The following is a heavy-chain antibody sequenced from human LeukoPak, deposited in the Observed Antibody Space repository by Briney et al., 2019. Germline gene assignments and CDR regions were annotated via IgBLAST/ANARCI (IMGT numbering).Heavy chain of an antibody. D-gene: IGHD3-16*02. Sequence: SETLSLTCAVYGGSFSDYYWGWIRQPPGKGLEWIGEINHSGSTNYNPSLKSRVTISVDTSKNQFFLKLNSVTAADTAVYYCARGRYLPLYFDYWGQGTLVTVSS. CDR3: ARGRYLPLYFDY. J-gene: IGHJ4*02. CDR2: INHSGST. CDR1: GGSFSDYY. V-gene: IGHV4-34*01.